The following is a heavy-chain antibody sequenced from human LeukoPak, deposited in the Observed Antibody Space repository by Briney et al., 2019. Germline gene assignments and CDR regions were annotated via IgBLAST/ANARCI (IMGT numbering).Heavy chain of an antibody. Sequence: GGSLRLPCAASGFTFSSYAMTWVRQGPGKGLEWISGISGSGGSTYYADSVKGRFTISRDNSKNTLYLQMNSLRAEDTAVYYCAKDRGASCYNILDYWGQGTLVTVSS. CDR1: GFTFSSYA. V-gene: IGHV3-23*01. CDR2: ISGSGGST. CDR3: AKDRGASCYNILDY. D-gene: IGHD2-2*02. J-gene: IGHJ4*02.